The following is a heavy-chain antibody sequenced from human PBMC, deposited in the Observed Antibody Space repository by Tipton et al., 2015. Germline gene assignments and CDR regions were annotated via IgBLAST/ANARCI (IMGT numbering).Heavy chain of an antibody. Sequence: GLVKPSETMSLTCDVSGYSINNDYYWGWVRQSPGKGLEWIGSIYHSGSTYYKLSLKSRVTISLDTSKNQFSLRLTSVSAADTAIYYCARDDGYCSGGSCYNPSYFDYWGQGTLVSVSS. CDR2: IYHSGST. J-gene: IGHJ4*02. D-gene: IGHD2-15*01. CDR1: GYSINNDYY. V-gene: IGHV4-38-2*02. CDR3: ARDDGYCSGGSCYNPSYFDY.